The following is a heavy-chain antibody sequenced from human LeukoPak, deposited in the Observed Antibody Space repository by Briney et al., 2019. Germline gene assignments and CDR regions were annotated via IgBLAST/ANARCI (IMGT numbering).Heavy chain of an antibody. J-gene: IGHJ4*02. V-gene: IGHV4-4*07. Sequence: PSETLSLTCTVSGGSSDYFCTWIRQSAGAGLECIGRIHTSGTTYYNPSLRSRVSMSVDTSNNKCFLSLSSVTAADPAVYYCARDPAGHGRYFDYWGQGALVTVSS. CDR1: GGSSDYF. CDR3: ARDPAGHGRYFDY. D-gene: IGHD1-14*01. CDR2: IHTSGTT.